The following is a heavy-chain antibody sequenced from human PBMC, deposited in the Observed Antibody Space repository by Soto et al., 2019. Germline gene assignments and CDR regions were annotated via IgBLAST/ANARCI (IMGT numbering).Heavy chain of an antibody. J-gene: IGHJ3*01. CDR3: ARRPSR. Sequence: EVQLVESGGGLIQPGGSLRLSCAASGFTFSSSEMYWVRQAPGKGLEWVSYIHPSGQPIFYADSVKGRFTISRDNAKNSLYLQMSSLRAEDSAVYYCARRPSRWGQGTMVTVSS. CDR1: GFTFSSSE. CDR2: IHPSGQPI. V-gene: IGHV3-48*03.